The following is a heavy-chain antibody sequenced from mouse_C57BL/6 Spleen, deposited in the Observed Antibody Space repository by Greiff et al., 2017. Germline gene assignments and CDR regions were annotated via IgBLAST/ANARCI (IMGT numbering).Heavy chain of an antibody. V-gene: IGHV5-17*01. CDR2: ISSGSSTI. J-gene: IGHJ4*01. D-gene: IGHD2-4*01. Sequence: DVKLVESGGGLVKPGGSLKLSCAASGFTFSDYGMHWVRQAPENGLEWVAYISSGSSTIYYADTVKGRFTISRDNAKNTLFLQMTSLRSEDTAMDYCAGLRQEYYYAMDYWGQGASVTVSS. CDR3: AGLRQEYYYAMDY. CDR1: GFTFSDYG.